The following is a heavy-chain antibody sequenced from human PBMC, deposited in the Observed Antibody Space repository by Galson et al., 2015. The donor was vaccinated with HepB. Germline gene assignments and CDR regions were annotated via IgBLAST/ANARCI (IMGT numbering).Heavy chain of an antibody. D-gene: IGHD2-21*02. V-gene: IGHV1-18*01. J-gene: IGHJ2*01. Sequence: SVKVSCKASGYTFTSYGISWVRQAPGQGLEWMGWISAYNGNTNYAQKLQGRVTMTTDTSTSTAYMELRSLRSDDTAVYYCARDYKKGVTALSYWYFDLWGRGTLVTVSS. CDR1: GYTFTSYG. CDR2: ISAYNGNT. CDR3: ARDYKKGVTALSYWYFDL.